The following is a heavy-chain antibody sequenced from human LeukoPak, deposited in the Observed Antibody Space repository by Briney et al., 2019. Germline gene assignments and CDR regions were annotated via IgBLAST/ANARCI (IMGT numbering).Heavy chain of an antibody. V-gene: IGHV4-61*01. Sequence: PSETLSLTCTVSGGSVSSGSYYWSWIRQPPGKGLEWIGYIYYSGSTNYNPSLKSRVTISVDTSKNQFSLKLSSVTAADTAVYYCASGDIVVVSAAGKTYYSYYGMNLWGRGTTVTVSS. CDR3: ASGDIVVVSAAGKTYYSYYGMNL. CDR2: IYYSGST. J-gene: IGHJ6*02. CDR1: GGSVSSGSYY. D-gene: IGHD2-2*01.